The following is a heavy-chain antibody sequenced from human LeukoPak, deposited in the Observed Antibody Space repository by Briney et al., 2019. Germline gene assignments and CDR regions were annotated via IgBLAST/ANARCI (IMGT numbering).Heavy chain of an antibody. J-gene: IGHJ5*02. V-gene: IGHV3-66*01. CDR2: IYSGGST. D-gene: IGHD3-22*01. CDR1: GFTVSSNY. CDR3: ARDNDYYDSSGYHNWFDP. Sequence: PGGSLRLSCAASGFTVSSNYMSWVRQAPGKGLEWVSVIYSGGSTYYADSVKGRFTISRDNSKNTLYLQMNSLRAEDTAVYYCARDNDYYDSSGYHNWFDPWGQGTLVTVSS.